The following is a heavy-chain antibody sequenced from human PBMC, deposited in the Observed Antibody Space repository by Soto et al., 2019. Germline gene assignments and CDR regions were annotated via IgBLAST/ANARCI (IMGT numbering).Heavy chain of an antibody. Sequence: EVQLVESGGGLVQPGGSLRLSCAASGFTFSNYWMHWVRQAPGKGLVWVSRIKSDGSSTNYADSVKGRFTSSRDNAKNTLYLQLNSLRVEYTAVYYCARGNNGMDVWGQGTKVSVSS. J-gene: IGHJ6*02. V-gene: IGHV3-74*01. CDR1: GFTFSNYW. CDR2: IKSDGSST. CDR3: ARGNNGMDV.